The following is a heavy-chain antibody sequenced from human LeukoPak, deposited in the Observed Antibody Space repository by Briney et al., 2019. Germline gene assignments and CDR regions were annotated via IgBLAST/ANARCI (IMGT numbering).Heavy chain of an antibody. Sequence: PGGSLRLSCEASGFTFSDPYMSWIRQAPGKGLEWVAVTSPDEGLKFCGDSVKGRFTISRDNSKNTMYLQMNNLREEGTAVYYCTRDPILGAPDYFDYWGQGTLVTVSS. CDR1: GFTFSDPY. CDR3: TRDPILGAPDYFDY. D-gene: IGHD1-26*01. CDR2: TSPDEGLK. J-gene: IGHJ4*02. V-gene: IGHV3-30*05.